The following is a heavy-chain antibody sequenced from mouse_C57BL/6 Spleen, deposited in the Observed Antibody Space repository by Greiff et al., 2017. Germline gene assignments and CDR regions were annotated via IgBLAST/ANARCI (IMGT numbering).Heavy chain of an antibody. V-gene: IGHV1-55*01. D-gene: IGHD2-2*01. J-gene: IGHJ2*01. CDR3: ARVVTTRYYFDY. CDR2: IYPGSGST. CDR1: GYTFTSYW. Sequence: VQLKQSGAELVKPGASVKMSCKASGYTFTSYWITWVKQRPGQGLEWIGDIYPGSGSTNYNEKFKSKATLTVDTSSSTAYMQLSSLTSEDSAVYYCARVVTTRYYFDYWGQGTTLTVSS.